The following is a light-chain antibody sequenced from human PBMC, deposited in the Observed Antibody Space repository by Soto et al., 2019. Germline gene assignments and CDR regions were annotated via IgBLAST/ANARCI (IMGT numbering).Light chain of an antibody. V-gene: IGKV3-15*01. CDR1: QGVSSN. CDR3: QHYNTLPPWR. CDR2: GAA. Sequence: EKGMTHSPATLSVTTEESATFSPSSSQGVSSNLAWYQQKPGGPPRLLIYGAAIRATGGPARCSGRGAGTEVTLPISTLQPEDFAIYYCQHYNTLPPWRCGQGAKV. J-gene: IGKJ1*01.